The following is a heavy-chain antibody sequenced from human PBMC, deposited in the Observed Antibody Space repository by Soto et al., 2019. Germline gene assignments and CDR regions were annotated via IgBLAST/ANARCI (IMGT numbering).Heavy chain of an antibody. CDR1: GGTFSSYA. CDR3: ARVPQYDSSGYYYLFGY. Sequence: SVKVSCKASGGTFSSYAISWVRQAPGQGLEWMGGIIPIFGTANYAQKFQGRVTITADESTSTAYMELSSLRSEDTAVYYCARVPQYDSSGYYYLFGYWGQGTLVTVSS. D-gene: IGHD3-22*01. J-gene: IGHJ4*02. CDR2: IIPIFGTA. V-gene: IGHV1-69*13.